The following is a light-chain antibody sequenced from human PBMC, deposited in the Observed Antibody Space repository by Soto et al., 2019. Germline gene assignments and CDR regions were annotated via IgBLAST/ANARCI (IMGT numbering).Light chain of an antibody. V-gene: IGKV3-20*01. CDR3: QKYNSATWT. J-gene: IGKJ1*01. CDR2: CXS. CDR1: QSITDNY. Sequence: IVLTQSPGTLALSPGERATIAXRASQSITDNYLAWYQHKPGXAHRXXXDCXSSRATGSPDRLSGSGSATDFTLTISSLQPEYVANYYFQKYNSATWTFGQGTKVDIK.